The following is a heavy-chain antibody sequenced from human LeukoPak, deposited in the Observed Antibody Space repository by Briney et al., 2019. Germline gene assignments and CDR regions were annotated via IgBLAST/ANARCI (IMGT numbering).Heavy chain of an antibody. CDR3: AKDFYRLGEFDAFDI. CDR2: ISWNSGRI. V-gene: IGHV3-9*01. Sequence: GGSLRLSCAASGLTVSSNYMSWVRQVPGKGLEWASGISWNSGRIGYADSVKGRFTISRDNAKNSLYLQMNSLRAEDTALYYCAKDFYRLGEFDAFDIWGQGTMVTVSS. CDR1: GLTVSSNY. D-gene: IGHD3-16*01. J-gene: IGHJ3*02.